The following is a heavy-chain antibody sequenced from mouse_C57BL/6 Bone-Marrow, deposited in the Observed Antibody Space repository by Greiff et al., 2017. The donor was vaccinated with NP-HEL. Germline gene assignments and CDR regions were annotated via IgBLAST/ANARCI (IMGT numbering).Heavy chain of an antibody. CDR1: GYTFTSYW. CDR3: ARGAAKPSCDAMDY. V-gene: IGHV1-64*01. CDR2: IHPNSGST. Sequence: VQLQQPGAELVKPGASVTLSCKASGYTFTSYWMHWVKQRPGQGLEWIGMIHPNSGSTNYNEKFKSKATLTVDKSSSTAYMQLSSLTSEDSAVYYGARGAAKPSCDAMDYWGQGTSVTVSS. J-gene: IGHJ4*01.